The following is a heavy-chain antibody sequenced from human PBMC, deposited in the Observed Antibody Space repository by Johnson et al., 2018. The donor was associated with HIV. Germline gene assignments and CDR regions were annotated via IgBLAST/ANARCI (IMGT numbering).Heavy chain of an antibody. D-gene: IGHD6-19*01. CDR2: IRYDGSDT. V-gene: IGHV3-30*02. CDR3: ARKQWLEIPSDALDV. CDR1: GFTFSSYD. J-gene: IGHJ3*01. Sequence: QVQLVESGGGLVQPGGSLRLSCAASGFTFSSYDMHWVRQGPGKGLEWMAFIRYDGSDTAYADSVNGRFTISRDNAKTTLYLQINRLRAEDTAVYYCARKQWLEIPSDALDVWGQGTMVTVSS.